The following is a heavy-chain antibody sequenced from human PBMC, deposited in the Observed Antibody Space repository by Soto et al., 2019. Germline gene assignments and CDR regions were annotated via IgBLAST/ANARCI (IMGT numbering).Heavy chain of an antibody. CDR3: ASCIEARIDHNWLEH. CDR2: IYYSGST. CDR1: GGSVSSGSYY. J-gene: IGHJ5*02. D-gene: IGHD6-6*01. Sequence: SETLSLTCTVSGGSVSSGSYYWSWIRQPPGKGLEWIGYIYYSGSTNYNPSLKSRVTISVDTSKNQFSLKLSSVTAADTAVYYCASCIEARIDHNWLEHWGQGTMVTVSS. V-gene: IGHV4-61*01.